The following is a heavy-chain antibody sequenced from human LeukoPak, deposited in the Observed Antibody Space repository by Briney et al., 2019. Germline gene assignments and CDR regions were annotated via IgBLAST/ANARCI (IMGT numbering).Heavy chain of an antibody. CDR3: ARHKDYYYSYMDV. Sequence: SETLSLTYAVYGGSFSGYYWSWIRQPPGKGLEWIGTIYYSGSTYYNPSLTSRVTISVDTSKNQFSLKLSSVTAADTAVYYCARHKDYYYSYMDVWGKGTTVTISS. J-gene: IGHJ6*03. CDR1: GGSFSGYY. V-gene: IGHV4-34*01. CDR2: IYYSGST.